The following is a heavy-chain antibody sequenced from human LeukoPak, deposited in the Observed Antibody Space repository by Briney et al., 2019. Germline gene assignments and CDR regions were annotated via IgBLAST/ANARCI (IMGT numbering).Heavy chain of an antibody. CDR2: ISSGSNYI. D-gene: IGHD1-26*01. J-gene: IGHJ4*02. Sequence: PGGSLRLSCAASGFTFSSYSMNWVRQGPGKGLEWVSSISSGSNYIYYADSVKGRFTVSRDNAKNSLYLQMTSLRAEDTAAYYCARDVSSYRSGTYYPPDYWGQGTLVTVSS. CDR1: GFTFSSYS. V-gene: IGHV3-21*01. CDR3: ARDVSSYRSGTYYPPDY.